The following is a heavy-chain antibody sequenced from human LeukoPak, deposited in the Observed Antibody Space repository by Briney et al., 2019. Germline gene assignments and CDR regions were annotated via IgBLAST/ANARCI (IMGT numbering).Heavy chain of an antibody. CDR1: GYTFTSYD. CDR3: ARFGSAGGGAFDI. V-gene: IGHV1-8*03. CDR2: MNTNSGNT. D-gene: IGHD2-8*02. J-gene: IGHJ3*02. Sequence: ASVKVSCKASGYTFTSYDINWVRQATGQGLEWMGWMNTNSGNTGYAQKFQGRVTITRNTSISTAYMELSSLRSEDTAVYYCARFGSAGGGAFDIWGQGTMVTVSS.